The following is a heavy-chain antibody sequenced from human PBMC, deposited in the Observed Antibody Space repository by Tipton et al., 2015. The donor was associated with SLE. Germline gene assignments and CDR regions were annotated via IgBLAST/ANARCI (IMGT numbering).Heavy chain of an antibody. CDR3: ARLPPRQRGY. CDR2: IYYSGST. V-gene: IGHV4-59*08. D-gene: IGHD1-1*01. Sequence: TLSLTCTVSGGSISSYYWSWIRQPPGKGLEWIGYIYYSGSTNYNPSLKSRVTISVDTSKNQFSLKLSSVTAADTAVYYCARLPPRQRGYWGQGTLATVSS. J-gene: IGHJ4*02. CDR1: GGSISSYY.